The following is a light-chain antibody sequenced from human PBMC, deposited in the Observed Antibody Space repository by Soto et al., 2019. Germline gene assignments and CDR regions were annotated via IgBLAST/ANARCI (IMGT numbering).Light chain of an antibody. CDR1: QDITNY. CDR3: QQYDSVFT. J-gene: IGKJ5*01. CDR2: GAS. Sequence: DIQMTQSPSSLSASVGDRVTITCQASQDITNYLNWYQQKPGKAPNLLIYGASNLETGVPSRFSGSGSGTDFNLTISSLQAEDIGPYFCQQYDSVFTFGQGTRRESK. V-gene: IGKV1-33*01.